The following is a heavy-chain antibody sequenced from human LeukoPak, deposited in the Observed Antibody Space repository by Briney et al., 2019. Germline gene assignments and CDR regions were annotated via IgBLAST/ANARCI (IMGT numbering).Heavy chain of an antibody. V-gene: IGHV1-8*02. Sequence: ASAKVSCKASGYTFSTYPINWVRQATGQGLEWMGWMNPNSGNTGYAQKFQGRVTMTRNTSISTAYMELSSLRSEDTAVYYCARVTTYYDFWSGYYATNYFDYWGQGTLVTVSS. CDR2: MNPNSGNT. CDR1: GYTFSTYP. CDR3: ARVTTYYDFWSGYYATNYFDY. D-gene: IGHD3-3*01. J-gene: IGHJ4*02.